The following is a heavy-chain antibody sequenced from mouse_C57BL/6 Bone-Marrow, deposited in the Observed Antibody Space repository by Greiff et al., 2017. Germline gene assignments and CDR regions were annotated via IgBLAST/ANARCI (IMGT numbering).Heavy chain of an antibody. D-gene: IGHD2-1*01. J-gene: IGHJ4*01. CDR1: GYTFTSYW. CDR3: ARKIYYGNYVFYAMDY. CDR2: IDPSDSYT. Sequence: VQLQQPGAELVKPGASVKLSCKASGYTFTSYWMQWVKQRPGQGLEWIGEIDPSDSYTNYNQKFKGKATLTVDTSSSTAYMQLSSLTSEDSAVYYCARKIYYGNYVFYAMDYWGQGTSVTVS. V-gene: IGHV1-50*01.